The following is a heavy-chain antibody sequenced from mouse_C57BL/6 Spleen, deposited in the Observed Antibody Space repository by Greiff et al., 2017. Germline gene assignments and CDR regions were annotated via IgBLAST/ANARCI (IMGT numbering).Heavy chain of an antibody. J-gene: IGHJ2*01. D-gene: IGHD1-1*01. Sequence: QVHVKQSGAELVKPGASVKMSCKASGYTFTSYWITWVKQRPGQGLEWIGDIYPGSGSTNYNEKFKSKATLTVDTSSSTAYMQLSSLTSEDSAVYYCARDYGRYFDYWGQGTTLTVSS. V-gene: IGHV1-55*01. CDR3: ARDYGRYFDY. CDR2: IYPGSGST. CDR1: GYTFTSYW.